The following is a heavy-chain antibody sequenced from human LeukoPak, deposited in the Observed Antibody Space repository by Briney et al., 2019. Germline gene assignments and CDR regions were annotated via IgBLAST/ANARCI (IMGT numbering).Heavy chain of an antibody. CDR2: ISYDGSNK. CDR1: GFTFSSYG. J-gene: IGHJ4*02. D-gene: IGHD2-2*01. V-gene: IGHV3-30*18. Sequence: SGGSLRLSCAASGFTFSSYGMHWVRQAPGKGLEWVAVISYDGSNKYYADSVKGRFTISRDNSKNTLYLQMNSRRAEDTAVYYCAKDKDVVVPAAMEFDYWGQGTLVTVSS. CDR3: AKDKDVVVPAAMEFDY.